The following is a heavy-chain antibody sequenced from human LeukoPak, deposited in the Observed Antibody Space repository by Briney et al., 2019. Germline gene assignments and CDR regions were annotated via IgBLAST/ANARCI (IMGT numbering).Heavy chain of an antibody. CDR2: NNPSSGTT. V-gene: IGHV1-46*01. CDR3: ARDRGLLYGSSGCLDS. CDR1: GYTFTSYY. D-gene: IGHD6-19*01. Sequence: ASVKVSCKASGYTFTSYYMHWVRQAPAQGLEWMGLNNPSSGTTSYAQKFQGRVTMTRDTSTSTVYMELSSLTSEDTAVYYCARDRGLLYGSSGCLDSWGQGTLVTVSS. J-gene: IGHJ4*02.